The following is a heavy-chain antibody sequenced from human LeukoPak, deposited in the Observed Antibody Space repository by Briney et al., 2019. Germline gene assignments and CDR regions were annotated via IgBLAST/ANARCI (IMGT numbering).Heavy chain of an antibody. CDR2: ISSSSSTI. Sequence: GGSLRLSCAASGFTFSSYSMNWVRQAPGKGLEWVSYISSSSSTIYYADSVKGRFTISRDNAKNSLYLQMNSLRAEDTAVYYCARDLELRKYQKQYNWFDPWGQGTLVTVSS. V-gene: IGHV3-48*04. CDR3: ARDLELRKYQKQYNWFDP. CDR1: GFTFSSYS. J-gene: IGHJ5*02. D-gene: IGHD1-7*01.